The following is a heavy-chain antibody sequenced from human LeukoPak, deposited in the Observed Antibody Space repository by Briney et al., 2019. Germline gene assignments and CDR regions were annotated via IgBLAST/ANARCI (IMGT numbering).Heavy chain of an antibody. CDR3: ARAPSEIGGYYPEYFRH. CDR1: GFTFSSYS. J-gene: IGHJ1*01. V-gene: IGHV3-74*01. Sequence: GGSLRLSCAASGFTFSSYSMTWVRQAPGKGLVWVSRIKSDGSTNYADSVKGRFTISRDNAKNTLSLQMNSLRAEDTGVYYCARAPSEIGGYYPEYFRHWGQGTLVTVSS. CDR2: IKSDGST. D-gene: IGHD3-22*01.